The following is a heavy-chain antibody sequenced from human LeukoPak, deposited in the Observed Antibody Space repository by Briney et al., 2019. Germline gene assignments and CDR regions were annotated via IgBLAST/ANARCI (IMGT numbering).Heavy chain of an antibody. CDR1: GFTFDNCA. D-gene: IGHD1-1*01. CDR2: ISWNSASI. V-gene: IGHV3-9*01. J-gene: IGHJ4*02. Sequence: GGSLRLSCAASGFTFDNCAMHWVRQAPGKGLEWVSGISWNSASIAYADSVKGRFTISRDNAKNSLYLQMNSLRGDDTAFYYCTKDIGRDDYYFDCWGQGTLVTVSS. CDR3: TKDIGRDDYYFDC.